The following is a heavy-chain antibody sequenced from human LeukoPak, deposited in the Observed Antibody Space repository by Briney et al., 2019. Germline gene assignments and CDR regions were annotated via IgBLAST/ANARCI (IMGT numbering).Heavy chain of an antibody. D-gene: IGHD3-22*01. V-gene: IGHV1-8*01. CDR1: GYTFTSYD. CDR2: MNPNSGNT. Sequence: ASVKVSCKASGYTFTSYDINWVRQATGQGLEWMGWMNPNSGNTGYAQKFQGRGTMTRNTSISTAYMELSSLRSEDTAVYYCASSNRGYYDSSGYPQYYYYYYGMDVWGQGTTVTVSS. CDR3: ASSNRGYYDSSGYPQYYYYYYGMDV. J-gene: IGHJ6*02.